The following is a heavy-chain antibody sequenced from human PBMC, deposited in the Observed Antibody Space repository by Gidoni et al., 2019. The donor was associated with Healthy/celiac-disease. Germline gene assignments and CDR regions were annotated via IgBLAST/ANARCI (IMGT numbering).Heavy chain of an antibody. CDR3: ARAPRGYSYGAFDY. J-gene: IGHJ4*02. D-gene: IGHD5-18*01. CDR1: GGSFSGYY. CDR2: INHSGST. V-gene: IGHV4-34*01. Sequence: QVQLQQWGAGLLKPSETLSLTCAVYGGSFSGYYWSWIRQPPGKGLEWIGEINHSGSTNYNPSLKSRVTISVDTSKNQFSLKLSSVTAADTAVYYCARAPRGYSYGAFDYWGQGTLVTVSS.